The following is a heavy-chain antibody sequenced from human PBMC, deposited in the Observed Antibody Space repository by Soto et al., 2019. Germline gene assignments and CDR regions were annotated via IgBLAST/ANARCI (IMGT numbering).Heavy chain of an antibody. CDR3: ARVRVGVLRFFGYYYYMDV. Sequence: ASVKVSCKASGYTFTSYDINWVRQATGQELEWMGWMNPNSGNTGYAQKFQGRVTMTRNTSISTAYMELSSLRSEDTAVYYCARVRVGVLRFFGYYYYMDVWGKGTTVTVSS. CDR2: MNPNSGNT. CDR1: GYTFTSYD. J-gene: IGHJ6*03. D-gene: IGHD3-3*01. V-gene: IGHV1-8*01.